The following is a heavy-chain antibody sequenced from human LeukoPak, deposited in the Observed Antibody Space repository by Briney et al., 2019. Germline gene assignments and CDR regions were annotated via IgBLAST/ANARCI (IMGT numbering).Heavy chain of an antibody. J-gene: IGHJ5*02. CDR2: ISGSGGST. Sequence: GGSLRLSCAASGFTFRNYGMNWVRQAPGKGLEWVSAISGSGGSTYYADSVKGRFTISRDNSKNTLYLQMNSLRAEDTAVYYCAKGRAQRFLPFDPWGQGTLVTVSS. D-gene: IGHD3-3*01. CDR3: AKGRAQRFLPFDP. CDR1: GFTFRNYG. V-gene: IGHV3-23*01.